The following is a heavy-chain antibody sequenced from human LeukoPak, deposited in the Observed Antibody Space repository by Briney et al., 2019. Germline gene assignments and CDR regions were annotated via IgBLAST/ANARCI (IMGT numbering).Heavy chain of an antibody. CDR2: VASSGTS. Sequence: SETLSLTCTVSGDSLNTYYWTWIRQTPGKELEWIGFVASSGTSNYNPSLKSRVSISIDTSKNQFSLAPTSVTPADTAVYYCARVVRGVVTSNWFDPWGQGTLVSVSS. J-gene: IGHJ5*02. CDR1: GDSLNTYY. V-gene: IGHV4-59*01. D-gene: IGHD2-21*02. CDR3: ARVVRGVVTSNWFDP.